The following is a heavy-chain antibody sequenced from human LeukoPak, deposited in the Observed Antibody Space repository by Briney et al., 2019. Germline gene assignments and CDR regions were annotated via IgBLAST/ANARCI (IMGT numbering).Heavy chain of an antibody. J-gene: IGHJ5*02. V-gene: IGHV4-59*08. CDR2: IYYSGST. CDR1: GGSISSYY. CDR3: ARRRTSFDP. Sequence: SETLSLTCTVSGGSISSYYGSWIRQPPGKGLEWTGYIYYSGSTNYNPSLKSRVTISVDTSKNQFSLKLSSVTAADTAVYYCARRRTSFDPWGQGTLVTVSS.